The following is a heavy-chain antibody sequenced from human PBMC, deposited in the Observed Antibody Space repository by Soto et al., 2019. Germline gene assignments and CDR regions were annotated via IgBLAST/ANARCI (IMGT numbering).Heavy chain of an antibody. J-gene: IGHJ1*01. CDR3: TRGWGTY. V-gene: IGHV3-23*01. CDR1: GFTFSTYL. CDR2: ISGAGGST. D-gene: IGHD3-16*01. Sequence: EAQVLESGGGLVQPGGSLRLSCLASGFTFSTYLMGWVRQAPGKGLEWVSGISGAGGSTSYADSVKGRFTISRDNSKNTLDLQLNSLRAEDTAVYYCTRGWGTYWGQGTLVTVSS.